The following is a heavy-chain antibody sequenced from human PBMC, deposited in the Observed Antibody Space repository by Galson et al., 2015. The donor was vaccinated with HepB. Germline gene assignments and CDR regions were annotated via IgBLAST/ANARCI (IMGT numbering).Heavy chain of an antibody. CDR3: ASPRYGGDGYNFGAFDI. CDR2: IWYDGSNK. Sequence: SLRLSCAASGFTFSSYGMHWVRQAPGKGLEWVAVIWYDGSNKYYADSVKGRFTISRDNSKNTLYLQMNSLRAEDTAVYYCASPRYGGDGYNFGAFDIWGQGTMVTVSS. D-gene: IGHD5-24*01. V-gene: IGHV3-33*01. CDR1: GFTFSSYG. J-gene: IGHJ3*02.